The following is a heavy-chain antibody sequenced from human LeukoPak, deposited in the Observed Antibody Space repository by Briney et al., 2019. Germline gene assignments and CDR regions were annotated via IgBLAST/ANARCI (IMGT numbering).Heavy chain of an antibody. CDR1: GGSFSGSY. CDR3: ANTGSSGYYYFDC. J-gene: IGHJ4*02. D-gene: IGHD3-22*01. CDR2: INHSGST. V-gene: IGHV4-34*01. Sequence: PSETLSLTCTVYGGSFSGSYLSWIRQPPGKGLERIGEINHSGSTNYNPSLKSRVTISVDTSKNQFSLKLSSVTAADTAVYYCANTGSSGYYYFDCWGQGTLVTVSS.